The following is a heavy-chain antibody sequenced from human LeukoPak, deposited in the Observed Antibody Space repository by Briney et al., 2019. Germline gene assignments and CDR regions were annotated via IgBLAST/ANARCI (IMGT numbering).Heavy chain of an antibody. CDR3: ARQFRGYFDF. V-gene: IGHV4-39*01. CDR1: GGSISGSSYY. Sequence: PSETLSHTCTVSGGSISGSSYYWGWIRQPPGKGLEWIGSIYYTGSTYHNPSLKSRVTISVDTSRNQFSLNLTSVTAADTAVYYCARQFRGYFDFWGQGALVTVSS. J-gene: IGHJ4*02. CDR2: IYYTGST.